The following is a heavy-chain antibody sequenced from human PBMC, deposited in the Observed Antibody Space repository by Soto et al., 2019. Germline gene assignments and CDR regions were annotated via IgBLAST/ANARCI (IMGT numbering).Heavy chain of an antibody. V-gene: IGHV3-23*01. Sequence: AGGSLRLSCAASGFTFSSDAMRWVRQAPGEGLEWVSAISGSGGSTYYADSVKGRFTISRDNSKNTLYLQMNSLRAEDTAVYYCAKDPTANYYDSSGYPGAFDIWGQGTMVTVSS. D-gene: IGHD3-22*01. CDR1: GFTFSSDA. CDR2: ISGSGGST. J-gene: IGHJ3*02. CDR3: AKDPTANYYDSSGYPGAFDI.